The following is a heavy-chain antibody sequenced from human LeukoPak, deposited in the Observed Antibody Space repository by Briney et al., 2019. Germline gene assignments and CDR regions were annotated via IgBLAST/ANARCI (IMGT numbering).Heavy chain of an antibody. V-gene: IGHV3-30-3*01. Sequence: GGSLRLSCAASGFTFSSYATHWVRQAPGKGLEWVAVISYDGSNKYYADSVKGRFTISRDNSKNTLYLQMNSLRAEDTAVYYCARDIVVVPAAWGMDVWGQGTTVTVSS. CDR3: ARDIVVVPAAWGMDV. J-gene: IGHJ6*02. CDR1: GFTFSSYA. CDR2: ISYDGSNK. D-gene: IGHD2-2*01.